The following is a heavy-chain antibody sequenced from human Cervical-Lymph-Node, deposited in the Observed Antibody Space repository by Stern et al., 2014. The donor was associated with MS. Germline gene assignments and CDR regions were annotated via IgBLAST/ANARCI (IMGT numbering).Heavy chain of an antibody. V-gene: IGHV4-61*02. CDR1: GGSISSGSYY. Sequence: VQLVESGPGLVKPSQTLSLTCTVSGGSISSGSYYWSWIRQPAGKGLEWIGRIYTSGSTNYNPSLKSRVTKSVDTSKKPISLILSSVTAADTAVYYCARGAVAGNFDYWGQGTLVTVSS. CDR3: ARGAVAGNFDY. J-gene: IGHJ4*02. D-gene: IGHD6-19*01. CDR2: IYTSGST.